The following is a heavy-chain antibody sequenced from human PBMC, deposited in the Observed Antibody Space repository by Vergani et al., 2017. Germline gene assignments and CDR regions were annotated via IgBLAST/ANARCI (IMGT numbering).Heavy chain of an antibody. CDR3: ARARKFRFGVVWENWFDP. J-gene: IGHJ5*02. V-gene: IGHV3-74*01. Sequence: EVELVESGGGLVQPGGSLRLSCAASGFTFNEYWMHWARQVPGKGLVWVSGMNGDGDTISYADSVKGRFTIYRDNAKNTLFLQMNSLRAEDTAVYYCARARKFRFGVVWENWFDPWGQGTLVTVSS. D-gene: IGHD3-3*01. CDR1: GFTFNEYW. CDR2: MNGDGDTI.